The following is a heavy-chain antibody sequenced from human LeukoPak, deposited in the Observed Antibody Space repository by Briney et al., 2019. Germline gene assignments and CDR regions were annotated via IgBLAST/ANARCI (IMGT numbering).Heavy chain of an antibody. Sequence: GGSLRLSCAASGFTFSSYSMNWVRQAPGKGPEWVSYIDARSSITYYADSVQGRFTLSRDNARESVFLQMDSLRVDDTAVYYCARTYDFGRGPPGDAFDNWGPGTWVIVSS. CDR2: IDARSSIT. J-gene: IGHJ3*02. CDR3: ARTYDFGRGPPGDAFDN. CDR1: GFTFSSYS. V-gene: IGHV3-48*01. D-gene: IGHD3-3*01.